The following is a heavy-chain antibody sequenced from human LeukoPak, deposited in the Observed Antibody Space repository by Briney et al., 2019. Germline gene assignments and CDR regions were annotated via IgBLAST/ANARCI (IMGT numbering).Heavy chain of an antibody. CDR1: GFTFSSYA. Sequence: GGALRLACAASGFTFSSYAMTWVRQAPGKGLEWVSGSSSSGGTTYYADSVKGRFTISKDNSKNTLFLQMNSLRAEDTAVYYCAKDLLNTEFWGQGTLVTVLS. V-gene: IGHV3-23*01. D-gene: IGHD3-16*01. J-gene: IGHJ4*02. CDR3: AKDLLNTEF. CDR2: SSSSGGTT.